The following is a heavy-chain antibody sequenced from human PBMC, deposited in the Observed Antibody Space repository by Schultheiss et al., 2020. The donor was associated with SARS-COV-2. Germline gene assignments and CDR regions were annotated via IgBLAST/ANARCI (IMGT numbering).Heavy chain of an antibody. J-gene: IGHJ4*02. CDR3: ACDDSLGWYGAVDY. CDR2: ISSSSSYI. Sequence: GGSLRLSCAASGFTFSSYSMNWVRQAPGKGLEWVSSISSSSSYIYYADSVKVRITISRENDKYSLYLQMNSLRDKDTAVYSCACDDSLGWYGAVDYWGQGTLVTVSS. D-gene: IGHD6-19*01. V-gene: IGHV3-21*01. CDR1: GFTFSSYS.